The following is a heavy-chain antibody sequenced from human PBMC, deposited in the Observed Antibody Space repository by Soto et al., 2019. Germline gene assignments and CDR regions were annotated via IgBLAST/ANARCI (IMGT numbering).Heavy chain of an antibody. D-gene: IGHD1-26*01. Sequence: PGGSLRLSCAASGFTFSSYAMHWVRQAPGKGLEWVAVISYDGSNKYYADSVKGRFTISRDNSKNTLYLQMNSLRAEDTAVYYCARDSPGATPHFDYWGQGTLVTVSS. CDR1: GFTFSSYA. J-gene: IGHJ4*02. CDR2: ISYDGSNK. CDR3: ARDSPGATPHFDY. V-gene: IGHV3-30-3*01.